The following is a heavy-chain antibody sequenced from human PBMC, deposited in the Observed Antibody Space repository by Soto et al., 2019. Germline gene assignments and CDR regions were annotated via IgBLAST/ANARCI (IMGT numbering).Heavy chain of an antibody. D-gene: IGHD1-26*01. J-gene: IGHJ4*02. CDR2: IYYSGST. CDR1: GGSISSGGYY. Sequence: QVQLQESGPGLVKPSQTLSLTCTVSGGSISSGGYYWSWIRQHPGKGLEWIGYIYYSGSTYYNPSLKSRGNISVDTSKNQFSLKLSSVTAADTAVYYCAREGGIVGATAADYWGQGTLVTVSS. V-gene: IGHV4-31*03. CDR3: AREGGIVGATAADY.